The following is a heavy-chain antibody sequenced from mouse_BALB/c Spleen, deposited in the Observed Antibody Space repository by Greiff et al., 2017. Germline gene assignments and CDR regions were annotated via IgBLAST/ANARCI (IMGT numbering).Heavy chain of an antibody. D-gene: IGHD2-5*01. CDR1: GYSITSGYY. Sequence: EVQRVESGPGLVKPSQSLSLTCSVTGYSITSGYYWNWIRQFPGNKLEWMGYISYDGSNNYNPSLKNRISITRDTSKNQFFLKLNSVTTEDTATYYCASRNYPYWYFDVWGAGTTVTVSS. CDR3: ASRNYPYWYFDV. V-gene: IGHV3-6*02. J-gene: IGHJ1*01. CDR2: ISYDGSN.